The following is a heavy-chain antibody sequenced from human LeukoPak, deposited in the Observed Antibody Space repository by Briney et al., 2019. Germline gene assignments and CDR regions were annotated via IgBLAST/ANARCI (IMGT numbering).Heavy chain of an antibody. CDR1: EFSFRKYA. Sequence: GGSLRLSCAASEFSFRKYAMHWVRQAPGKGLEYVSGIRSDGGSTAYANSVKGRFTISRDNSKNMLYLQMGSLRAEDMAVYYCAREGASMVRGVHDAFDIWGQGTMVTVSS. J-gene: IGHJ3*02. CDR3: AREGASMVRGVHDAFDI. V-gene: IGHV3-64*01. D-gene: IGHD3-10*01. CDR2: IRSDGGST.